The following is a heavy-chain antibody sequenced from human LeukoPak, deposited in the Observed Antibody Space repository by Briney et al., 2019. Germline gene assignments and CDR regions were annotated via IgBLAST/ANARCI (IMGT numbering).Heavy chain of an antibody. CDR1: GFTFSSYA. D-gene: IGHD3-3*02. CDR2: ISYDGSNK. V-gene: IGHV3-30-3*01. CDR3: ARGGWTPRDISSD. J-gene: IGHJ4*02. Sequence: GGSLRLSCAASGFTFSSYAMHWVRQAPGKGLEWVAVISYDGSNKYYADSVKGRFTISRDNAKNSLYLQLNSLRAEDTAVYYCARGGWTPRDISSDWGQGTLVTVSS.